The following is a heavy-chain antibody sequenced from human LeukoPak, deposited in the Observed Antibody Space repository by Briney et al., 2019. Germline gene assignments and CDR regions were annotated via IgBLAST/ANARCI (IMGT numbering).Heavy chain of an antibody. V-gene: IGHV3-21*01. D-gene: IGHD5-18*01. J-gene: IGHJ6*03. Sequence: GGSLRLSCAASGFTFSSYSMNWVRQAPGKGLEWVSSISSSSSYIYYADSVKGRFTISRDNAKNSLYLQMNSLRAEDTAVYYCARDLTRVDIQLPWYYYYYMDVWGKGTTVTVSS. CDR3: ARDLTRVDIQLPWYYYYYMDV. CDR1: GFTFSSYS. CDR2: ISSSSSYI.